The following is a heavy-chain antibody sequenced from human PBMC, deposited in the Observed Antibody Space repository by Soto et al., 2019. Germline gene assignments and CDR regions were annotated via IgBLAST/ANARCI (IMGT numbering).Heavy chain of an antibody. D-gene: IGHD1-26*01. J-gene: IGHJ6*02. Sequence: ASVKVSCKASGYTFTSYGISWVRQAPGQGPEWMGWISAYNGNTNYAQKLQGRVTMTTDTSTSTAYMELRSLRSDDTAVYYCARGEGVYYYYYGMDVWGQGTTVTVSS. CDR1: GYTFTSYG. CDR3: ARGEGVYYYYYGMDV. CDR2: ISAYNGNT. V-gene: IGHV1-18*01.